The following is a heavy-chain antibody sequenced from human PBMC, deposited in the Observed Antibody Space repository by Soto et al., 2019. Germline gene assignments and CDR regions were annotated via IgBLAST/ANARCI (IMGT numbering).Heavy chain of an antibody. D-gene: IGHD3-22*01. CDR1: GFTFSSYA. J-gene: IGHJ4*02. CDR2: ISYDGSNK. CDR3: ARAGYDSSGYYYVRPFDY. V-gene: IGHV3-30-3*01. Sequence: QVQLVESGGGVVQPGRSLRLSCAASGFTFSSYAMHWVRQAPGKGLEWVAVISYDGSNKYYADSVKGRFTISRDNSKKALYLQMNSLRAEDTAVYYCARAGYDSSGYYYVRPFDYWGQGTLVTVSS.